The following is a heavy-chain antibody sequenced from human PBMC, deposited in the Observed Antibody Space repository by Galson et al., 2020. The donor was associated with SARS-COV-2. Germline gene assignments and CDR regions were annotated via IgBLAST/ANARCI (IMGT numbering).Heavy chain of an antibody. CDR3: ARKGITYYYDSSGYYGGNFDY. Sequence: GESLKISCAASGFTFSSYEMNWVRQAPGKGLEWVSYISSSGSTIYYADSVKGRFTISRDNAKNSLYLQMNSLRAEDTAVYYCARKGITYYYDSSGYYGGNFDYWGQGTLVTVSS. CDR2: ISSSGSTI. J-gene: IGHJ4*02. D-gene: IGHD3-22*01. V-gene: IGHV3-48*03. CDR1: GFTFSSYE.